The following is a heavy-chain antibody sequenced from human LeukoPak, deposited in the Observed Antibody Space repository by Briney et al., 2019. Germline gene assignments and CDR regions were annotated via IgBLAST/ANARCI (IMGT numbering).Heavy chain of an antibody. D-gene: IGHD3-10*01. Sequence: ASVKVSCKASGYTFTSYGISWVRQAPGQGLEWMGWISAYNGNTNYAQKLQGRVTMTTDTSTSTAYMELRSLRSDDTAVYYCARDYYGSGSYYLWDYRGQGTLVTVSS. CDR1: GYTFTSYG. CDR2: ISAYNGNT. V-gene: IGHV1-18*01. J-gene: IGHJ4*02. CDR3: ARDYYGSGSYYLWDY.